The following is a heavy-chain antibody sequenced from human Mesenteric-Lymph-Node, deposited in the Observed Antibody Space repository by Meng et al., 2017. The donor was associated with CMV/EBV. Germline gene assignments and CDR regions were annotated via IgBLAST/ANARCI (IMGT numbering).Heavy chain of an antibody. V-gene: IGHV3-74*03. CDR2: INHDGAIT. Sequence: GESLKISCAASGFPFGSDVMHWVRQAPGKGLVWVARINHDGAITTYVDSVKGRFTVSRDNAKSTLYLQMNSLRAEDTAVYYCARDRNYIFDFWGRGTLVT. D-gene: IGHD1-7*01. J-gene: IGHJ4*02. CDR3: ARDRNYIFDF. CDR1: GFPFGSDV.